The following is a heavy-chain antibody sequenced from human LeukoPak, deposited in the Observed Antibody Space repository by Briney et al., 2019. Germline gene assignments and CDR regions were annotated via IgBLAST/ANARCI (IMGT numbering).Heavy chain of an antibody. J-gene: IGHJ4*02. CDR3: AKRYCSSTTCYDDRGAFDY. V-gene: IGHV4-39*01. Sequence: SETLSLTCTVSGGSISSTRYYWGWIRQPPGKGLEWIGSIYYSGSTYYNPSLRSRVTMSVDTSKNQFSLKLSSVTAADTAVYYCAKRYCSSTTCYDDRGAFDYWGQGTLVTVSS. D-gene: IGHD2-2*01. CDR1: GGSISSTRYY. CDR2: IYYSGST.